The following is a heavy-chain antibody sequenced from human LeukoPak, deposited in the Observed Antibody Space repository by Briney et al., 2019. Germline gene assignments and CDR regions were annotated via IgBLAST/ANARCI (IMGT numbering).Heavy chain of an antibody. CDR1: GFTFNSYW. Sequence: GGSLRLSCGASGFTFNSYWMSWVRQAPGKGLEWVANIKQDGSEKYYVDSVKGRFTISRDNAKNSLYLQMNSLGAEDTAVYYCARESLYGYSYFDNWGQGTLVTVSS. CDR3: ARESLYGYSYFDN. V-gene: IGHV3-7*01. CDR2: IKQDGSEK. J-gene: IGHJ4*02. D-gene: IGHD5-18*01.